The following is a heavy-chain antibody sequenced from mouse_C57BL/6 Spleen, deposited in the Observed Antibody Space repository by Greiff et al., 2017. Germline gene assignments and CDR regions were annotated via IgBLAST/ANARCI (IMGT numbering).Heavy chain of an antibody. J-gene: IGHJ2*01. V-gene: IGHV1-52*01. CDR2: IDPSDSDT. CDR3: AREGFNFDY. Sequence: QVQLQQPGAELVRPGSSVKLSCKASGYTFTSYWMHWVKQRPIQGLEWIGNIDPSDSDTHYNQKFKDKATVTVDKSSSTAYMQLSSLTSEDSAVYYCAREGFNFDYWGQGTTLTVSS. CDR1: GYTFTSYW.